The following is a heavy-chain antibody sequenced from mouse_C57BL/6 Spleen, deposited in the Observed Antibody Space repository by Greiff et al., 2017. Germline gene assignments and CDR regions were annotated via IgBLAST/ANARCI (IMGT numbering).Heavy chain of an antibody. J-gene: IGHJ2*01. Sequence: QVQLQQPGAELVKPGASVKLSCKASGYTFTSYWMHWVKQRPGQGLEWIGMIHPNSGSTNYNEKFKSKATLTVDKSSSTAFMQQSSMTSEDAAVYYCARPHITTVGDDYWGQGTTLTVSS. V-gene: IGHV1-64*01. CDR2: IHPNSGST. CDR1: GYTFTSYW. CDR3: ARPHITTVGDDY. D-gene: IGHD1-1*01.